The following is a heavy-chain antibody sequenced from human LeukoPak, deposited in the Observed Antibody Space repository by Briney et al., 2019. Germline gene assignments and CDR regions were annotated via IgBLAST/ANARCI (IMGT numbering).Heavy chain of an antibody. CDR2: INGDGSIT. CDR3: GRGGPVAALDD. Sequence: GGSLRLSCEASGFIFSAYYMHWVRQAPGKGLVWVSHINGDGSITNYADSVKGRFTISRDNAKNTLSLQMNSLRAEDTAVYYCGRGGPVAALDDWGQETLVIVSS. V-gene: IGHV3-74*01. J-gene: IGHJ4*02. CDR1: GFIFSAYY. D-gene: IGHD6-6*01.